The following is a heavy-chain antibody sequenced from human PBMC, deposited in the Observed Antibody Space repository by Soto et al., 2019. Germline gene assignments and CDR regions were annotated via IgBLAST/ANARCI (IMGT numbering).Heavy chain of an antibody. D-gene: IGHD6-13*01. V-gene: IGHV1-2*04. Sequence: VKVSCKASGYTFTGYYMHWVRQAPGQGLEWMGWINPNSGGTNYAQKFQGWVTMTRDTSISTAYMELSRLRSDDTAVYYCARDGAAAGTWKGYYFDYWGQGTLVTVSS. CDR2: INPNSGGT. J-gene: IGHJ4*02. CDR1: GYTFTGYY. CDR3: ARDGAAAGTWKGYYFDY.